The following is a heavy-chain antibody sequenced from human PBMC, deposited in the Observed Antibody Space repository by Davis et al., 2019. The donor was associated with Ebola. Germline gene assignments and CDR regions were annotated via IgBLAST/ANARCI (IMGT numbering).Heavy chain of an antibody. V-gene: IGHV4-4*02. J-gene: IGHJ4*02. CDR1: GGSISSSNW. CDR3: ARCGYYYDSSGYYAPWYFDY. CDR2: IYHSGST. D-gene: IGHD3-22*01. Sequence: SETLSLTCAVSGGSISSSNWWSWVRQPPGKGLEWIGEIYHSGSTNYNPSLKSRVTISVDTSKNQFSLKLSSVTAADTAVYYCARCGYYYDSSGYYAPWYFDYWGQGTLVTVSS.